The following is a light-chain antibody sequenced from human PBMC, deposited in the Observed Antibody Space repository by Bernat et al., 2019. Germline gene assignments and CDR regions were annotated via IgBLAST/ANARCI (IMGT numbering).Light chain of an antibody. CDR1: SSDVGGYDY. J-gene: IGLJ2*01. Sequence: QSALTQPASVSGSPGQSITISCTGTSSDVGGYDYVCWYQQHPGKAPKLVIYDVTNRPSGVSNRFSGFKSGNTASLTISGLQAEDEADYYCSSYTSSSTLGLFGGGTKLTVL. V-gene: IGLV2-14*03. CDR3: SSYTSSSTLGL. CDR2: DVT.